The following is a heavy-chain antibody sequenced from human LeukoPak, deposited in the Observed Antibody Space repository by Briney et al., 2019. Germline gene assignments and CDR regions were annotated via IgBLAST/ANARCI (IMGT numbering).Heavy chain of an antibody. CDR1: GYTFTGYC. V-gene: IGHV1-2*04. J-gene: IGHJ4*02. CDR2: INPNGGGT. D-gene: IGHD3-3*01. CDR3: ARGPRITIFGVVIIHPNYLDY. Sequence: ASVKVSCKASGYTFTGYCMHWVRQAPGQGLEWMGWINPNGGGTNYAQKFQGWVAMTRDTSISTAYMELSRLRSDDTAVYYCARGPRITIFGVVIIHPNYLDYWGQGTLVTVSS.